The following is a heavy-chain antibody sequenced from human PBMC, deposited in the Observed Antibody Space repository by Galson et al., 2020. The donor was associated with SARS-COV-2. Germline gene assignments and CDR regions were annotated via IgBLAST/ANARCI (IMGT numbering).Heavy chain of an antibody. CDR3: TRGPELITYSNDGTCYSEIDY. CDR1: GYPFNTYG. V-gene: IGHV1-18*01. CDR2: INSYNGKT. D-gene: IGHD2-15*01. J-gene: IGHJ4*02. Sequence: ASVKVSCKASGYPFNTYGISWVRQAPGQGLEWMGWINSYNGKTNYVRNLQGRVTMTTDTSTNTAYMELRSLTSDDTAVYYCTRGPELITYSNDGTCYSEIDYWGQGTLVTVSS.